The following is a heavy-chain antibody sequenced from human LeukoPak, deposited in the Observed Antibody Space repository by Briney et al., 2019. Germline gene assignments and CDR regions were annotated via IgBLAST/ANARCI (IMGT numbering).Heavy chain of an antibody. D-gene: IGHD3-10*01. CDR2: IIPIFGTA. Sequence: ASVKVSCKASGGTFSSYAISWVRQAPRQGLEWMGGIIPIFGTANYAQKFQGRVTITTDESTSTAYMELSSLRSEDTAVYYCAGYGPPLDYYFDYWGQGTLVTVSS. CDR1: GGTFSSYA. J-gene: IGHJ4*02. V-gene: IGHV1-69*05. CDR3: AGYGPPLDYYFDY.